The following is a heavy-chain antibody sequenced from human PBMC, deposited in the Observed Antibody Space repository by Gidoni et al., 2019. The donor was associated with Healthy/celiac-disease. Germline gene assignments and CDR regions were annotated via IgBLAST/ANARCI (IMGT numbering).Heavy chain of an antibody. D-gene: IGHD3-10*01. Sequence: QVQMVESGGGVVQPGRSLRLSCAASGFTVSSYAMHWVRQAPGKGLEWVAVISYDGSNKYYADSVKGRFTISRDNSKNTLYLQRNSLRAEDTAVYYCADVRSGWGQGTMVTVSS. J-gene: IGHJ3*01. CDR2: ISYDGSNK. CDR3: ADVRSG. CDR1: GFTVSSYA. V-gene: IGHV3-30*04.